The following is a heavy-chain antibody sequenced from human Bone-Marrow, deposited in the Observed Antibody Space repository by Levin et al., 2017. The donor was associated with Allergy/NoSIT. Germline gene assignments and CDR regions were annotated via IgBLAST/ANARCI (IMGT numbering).Heavy chain of an antibody. CDR2: ISATGDDT. J-gene: IGHJ6*02. CDR3: ARDAKVVPAAMNYYGMEV. CDR1: GFTFSGYA. D-gene: IGHD2-2*01. V-gene: IGHV3-23*01. Sequence: GESLKISCAASGFTFSGYAMSWVRQAPGKGLQWVSTISATGDDTYYGDSVRGRFTLSRDNSKGSLYLQMNSLRVEDTAVYYCARDAKVVPAAMNYYGMEVWGQGTTVIVSS.